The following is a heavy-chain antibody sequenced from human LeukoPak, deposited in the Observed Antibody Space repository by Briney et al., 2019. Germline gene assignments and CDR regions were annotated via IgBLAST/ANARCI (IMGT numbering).Heavy chain of an antibody. CDR1: GLTISSHR. J-gene: IGHJ6*03. Sequence: GGSLRLSCTASGLTISSHRLNWVRPTQGTGLAWVSYFSSSSSTIYYADSVKGRFTISRDNAKNSLYLQMNSLRAEATAVYYCARGKAFDMDVWGKGTTVTVSS. D-gene: IGHD3-10*01. CDR3: ARGKAFDMDV. V-gene: IGHV3-48*01. CDR2: FSSSSSTI.